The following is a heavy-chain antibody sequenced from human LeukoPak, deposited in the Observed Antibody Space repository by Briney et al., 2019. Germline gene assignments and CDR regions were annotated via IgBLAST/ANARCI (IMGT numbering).Heavy chain of an antibody. Sequence: GGSLRLSREASGSAFSRYGMNWVRQAPGKGLEWVAWIGGSGGGTSYVDSVKGRFTISRDNSNNMVYLQMNSLRAEDTAIYYCAKDAGATGIDYYYYYMDVWGKGTTVTISS. D-gene: IGHD1-26*01. J-gene: IGHJ6*03. CDR2: IGGSGGGT. CDR1: GSAFSRYG. CDR3: AKDAGATGIDYYYYYMDV. V-gene: IGHV3-23*01.